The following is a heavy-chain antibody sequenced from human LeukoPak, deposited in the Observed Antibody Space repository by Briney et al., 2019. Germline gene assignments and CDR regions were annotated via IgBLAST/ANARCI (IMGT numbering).Heavy chain of an antibody. D-gene: IGHD3-10*01. V-gene: IGHV4-61*02. Sequence: SQTLSLTCTVSGYSISSGSYYCSLIRPPARKRLEWIGRIYTGGSTNYNPSLKSRVTISVDASKNQFSLELSSVTAADTAVYYCAREVLMYYYGSGSRGVNWFDPWGQGTLVTVSS. CDR3: AREVLMYYYGSGSRGVNWFDP. J-gene: IGHJ5*02. CDR2: IYTGGST. CDR1: GYSISSGSYY.